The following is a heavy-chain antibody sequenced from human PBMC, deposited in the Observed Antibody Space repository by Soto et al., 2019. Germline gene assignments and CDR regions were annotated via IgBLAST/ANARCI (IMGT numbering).Heavy chain of an antibody. CDR1: GYTFTSYA. Sequence: QVQLVQSGAEVKKPGASVKVSCKASGYTFTSYAMHWVRQAPGQRLEWMGWINAGNGNTKYSQKFQGRVTITRDTSASTAYMELSSLRSEDTAVYYCARVGDYDYVWGSFYYYYGMDVGGQGTTVTVSS. CDR2: INAGNGNT. CDR3: ARVGDYDYVWGSFYYYYGMDV. D-gene: IGHD3-16*01. J-gene: IGHJ6*02. V-gene: IGHV1-3*01.